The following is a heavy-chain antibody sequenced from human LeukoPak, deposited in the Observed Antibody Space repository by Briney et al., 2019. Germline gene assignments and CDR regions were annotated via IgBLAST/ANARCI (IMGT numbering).Heavy chain of an antibody. CDR2: ISAYNGNT. V-gene: IGHV1-18*01. CDR1: GYTFTSYG. Sequence: ASVKVSCKASGYTFTSYGISWVRQAPGQGLEWMGWISAYNGNTNYAQKLQGRVTMTTDTSTSTAYMELRSLRSDDTAVYYCARVFRGYCDFWSGREPYGMDVWGQGTTVTVSS. CDR3: ARVFRGYCDFWSGREPYGMDV. D-gene: IGHD3-3*01. J-gene: IGHJ6*02.